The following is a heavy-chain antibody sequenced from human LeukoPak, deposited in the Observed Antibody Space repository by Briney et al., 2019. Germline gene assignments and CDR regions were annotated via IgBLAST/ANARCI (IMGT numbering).Heavy chain of an antibody. CDR3: ARDDPYSGYDYDY. CDR2: ISTSGGSI. J-gene: IGHJ4*02. V-gene: IGHV3-48*03. CDR1: GFTFSSYE. D-gene: IGHD5-12*01. Sequence: GGSLRLSCAASGFTFSSYEMNWVRQAPGKGLEWVSFISTSGGSIYYADSVKGRFTISRDNAKNSLYLQMNSLRAEDTAFYYCARDDPYSGYDYDYWGRGVLVTVSS.